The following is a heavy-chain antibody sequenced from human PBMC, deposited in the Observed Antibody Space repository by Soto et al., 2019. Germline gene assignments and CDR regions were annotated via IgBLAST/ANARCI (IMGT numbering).Heavy chain of an antibody. CDR1: GGSISSGGYS. V-gene: IGHV4-30-2*01. CDR3: ARTPRDYCSGGSCFDY. CDR2: IYYGGST. D-gene: IGHD2-15*01. Sequence: QLQLQESGSGLVKPSQTLSLTCAVSGGSISSGGYSWSWIRQPPGKVLEWIGYIYYGGSTYYNPSLKSRVTISVDRSENKFSLRLSSVTAADTAVYYCARTPRDYCSGGSCFDYWGQGTLVTVSS. J-gene: IGHJ4*02.